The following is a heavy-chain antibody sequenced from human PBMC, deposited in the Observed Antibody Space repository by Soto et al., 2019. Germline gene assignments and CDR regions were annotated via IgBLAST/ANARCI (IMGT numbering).Heavy chain of an antibody. CDR3: ARLSIDPDIVVWYSWFDP. CDR1: GGSISSYY. J-gene: IGHJ5*02. Sequence: PSETLSLTCTVSGGSISSYYWSWIRQPPGKGLEWIGYIYYSGSTNYNPSLKSRVTISVDTSKNQFSLKLSSVTAADTAVYYCARLSIDPDIVVWYSWFDPWGQGTLVTVSS. V-gene: IGHV4-59*08. D-gene: IGHD2-15*01. CDR2: IYYSGST.